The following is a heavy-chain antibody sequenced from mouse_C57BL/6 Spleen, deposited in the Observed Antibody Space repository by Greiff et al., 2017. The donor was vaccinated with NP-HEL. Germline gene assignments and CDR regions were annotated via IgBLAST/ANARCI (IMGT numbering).Heavy chain of an antibody. V-gene: IGHV1-54*01. CDR3: ARGDYGIFDY. CDR1: GYAFTNYL. CDR2: INPGSGGT. J-gene: IGHJ2*01. D-gene: IGHD2-1*01. Sequence: QVQLKESGAELVRPGTSVKVSCKASGYAFTNYLIEWVKQRPGQGLEWIGVINPGSGGTNYNEKFKGKATLTADKSSSTAYMQLSSLTSEDSAVYFCARGDYGIFDYWGQGTTLTVSS.